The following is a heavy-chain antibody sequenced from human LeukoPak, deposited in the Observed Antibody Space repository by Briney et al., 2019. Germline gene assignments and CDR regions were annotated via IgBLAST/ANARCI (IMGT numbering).Heavy chain of an antibody. CDR2: IYYSGST. V-gene: IGHV4-59*12. J-gene: IGHJ5*02. Sequence: SETLSLTCTVSGGSISSYYWSWIRQPPGKGLEWIGYIYYSGSTNYNPSLKSRVTISVDTSKNQFSLKLSSVTAADTAVYYCARDRRNPYSSSWYRTPLNWFDPWGQGTLVTVSS. CDR1: GGSISSYY. D-gene: IGHD6-13*01. CDR3: ARDRRNPYSSSWYRTPLNWFDP.